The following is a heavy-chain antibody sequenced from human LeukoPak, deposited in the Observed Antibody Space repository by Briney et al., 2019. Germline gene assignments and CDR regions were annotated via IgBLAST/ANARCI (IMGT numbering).Heavy chain of an antibody. J-gene: IGHJ4*02. CDR3: ARGRALDH. V-gene: IGHV4-34*01. Sequence: SETLSLTCAVYGGSFSGYYWSWIRQPPGKGLEWIGEINHSGSTNYNPSLKSRVTISVDTSKNQFSLKLSSVTAADTAVYYCARGRALDHWGQGTLVTVSS. CDR2: INHSGST. CDR1: GGSFSGYY.